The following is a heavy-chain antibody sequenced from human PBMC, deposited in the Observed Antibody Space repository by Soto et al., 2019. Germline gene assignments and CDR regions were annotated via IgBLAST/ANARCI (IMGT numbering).Heavy chain of an antibody. V-gene: IGHV6-1*01. J-gene: IGHJ4*02. CDR3: ARFSIGGWYHFDY. CDR1: GDSVSSNSAA. D-gene: IGHD6-19*01. Sequence: SQTLSLTCAISGDSVSSNSAAWNWIRQSPSRGLEWLGRAYYRSQWYYDSAVSVRSRITVIPDTSKNQFSLNLSSVTAADTAVYYCARFSIGGWYHFDYWGQGTLVTVSS. CDR2: AYYRSQWYY.